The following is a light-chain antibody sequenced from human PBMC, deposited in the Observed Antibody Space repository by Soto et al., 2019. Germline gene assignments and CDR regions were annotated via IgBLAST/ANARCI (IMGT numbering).Light chain of an antibody. CDR2: EVS. J-gene: IGLJ2*01. CDR3: SSYISSRTLYVV. CDR1: SSDVGGYNY. V-gene: IGLV2-14*01. Sequence: QSALTQPASVSGSPGQSITISCTGTSSDVGGYNYVSWYRQYPGKAPKLMIYEVSNLPSGVSNRFSGSKSGNTASLTISGRQAEDEADYYCSSYISSRTLYVVFGGGTKLTVL.